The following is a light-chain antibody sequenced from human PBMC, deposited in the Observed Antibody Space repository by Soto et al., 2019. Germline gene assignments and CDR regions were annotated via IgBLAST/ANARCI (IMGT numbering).Light chain of an antibody. CDR2: WAS. CDR1: QSVLYTSNNKNY. J-gene: IGKJ4*01. V-gene: IGKV4-1*01. Sequence: DIVITQSPASLAGPLVERATINCKSRQSVLYTSNNKNYLAWYQQKPGQPPKLLIYWASTRESGVPDRFSGSGSGTDFTLTISSLQAEDVAVYYCQQYYSTPLTFGGGTKVDI. CDR3: QQYYSTPLT.